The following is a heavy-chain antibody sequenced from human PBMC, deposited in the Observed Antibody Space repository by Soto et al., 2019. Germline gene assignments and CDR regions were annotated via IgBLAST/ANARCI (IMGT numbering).Heavy chain of an antibody. CDR2: INPSGGST. CDR1: GYTFTSYY. J-gene: IGHJ6*02. D-gene: IGHD3-22*01. Sequence: ASVKVSCKASGYTFTSYYIHWVRQAPGQGLEWMGIINPSGGSTSYAQKFQGRVTMTRDTSTSTVYMELSSLRSEDTAVYYCAREEYYYDSSGYSYYYYGMDVWGQGTTVTVSS. V-gene: IGHV1-46*01. CDR3: AREEYYYDSSGYSYYYYGMDV.